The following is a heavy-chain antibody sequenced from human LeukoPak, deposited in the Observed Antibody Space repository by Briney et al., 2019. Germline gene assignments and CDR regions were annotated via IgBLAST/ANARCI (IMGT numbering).Heavy chain of an antibody. CDR2: ISARGNKI. CDR3: VRTRGPQNATPPWDS. Sequence: GGSLRLSCATSGFTFNTFALSWVRQAPGKGLEWVSVISARGNKIFYADSVEGRFTISRDNSNSTVYLHMSSLRVDDTALYYCVRTRGPQNATPPWDSWGPGTRVIVAA. D-gene: IGHD1-14*01. J-gene: IGHJ4*02. V-gene: IGHV3-23*01. CDR1: GFTFNTFA.